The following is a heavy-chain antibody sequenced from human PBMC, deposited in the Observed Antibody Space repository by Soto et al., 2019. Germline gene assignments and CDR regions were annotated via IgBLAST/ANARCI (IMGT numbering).Heavy chain of an antibody. CDR3: ASAGGAYYDILTGYWDDAFDI. CDR1: GFTVSSNY. Sequence: EVQLVESGGGLVQPGGSLRLSCAASGFTVSSNYMSWVRQAPGKGLEWVSVIYSGGSTYYADSVKGRFTISRDNSKNTLYLHMNSRRAEDTAVYYCASAGGAYYDILTGYWDDAFDIWGQGTMVTVSS. CDR2: IYSGGST. J-gene: IGHJ3*02. D-gene: IGHD3-9*01. V-gene: IGHV3-66*01.